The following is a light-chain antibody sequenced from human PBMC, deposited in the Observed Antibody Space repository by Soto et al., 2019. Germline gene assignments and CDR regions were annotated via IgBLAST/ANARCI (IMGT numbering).Light chain of an antibody. V-gene: IGLV2-14*01. J-gene: IGLJ1*01. CDR3: SSYTSSSTYV. CDR1: SSDVGGYNY. CDR2: DVS. Sequence: QSALTQPASVYGSPGQSITISCTGTSSDVGGYNYVSWYQQHPGKAPKLMIYDVSNRPSGVSNRFSGSKSGNTASLTISGLQAEDEADYYRSSYTSSSTYVFGTGTKLTVL.